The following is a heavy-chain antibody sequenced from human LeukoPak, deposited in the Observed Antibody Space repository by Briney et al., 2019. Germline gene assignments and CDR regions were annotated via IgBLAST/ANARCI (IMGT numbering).Heavy chain of an antibody. J-gene: IGHJ5*01. CDR1: GGSVNSGSNY. Sequence: PSETLSLTYTVSGGSVNSGSNYWGWFRQPPGKGLEWIGSFYYTGSTYYSPSLKSRVTISVDTSKNQFSLKLSSVTAADTAVYYCARESLNYDILTGKSRGWFDYWGQGTLVTVSS. V-gene: IGHV4-39*07. D-gene: IGHD3-9*01. CDR3: ARESLNYDILTGKSRGWFDY. CDR2: FYYTGST.